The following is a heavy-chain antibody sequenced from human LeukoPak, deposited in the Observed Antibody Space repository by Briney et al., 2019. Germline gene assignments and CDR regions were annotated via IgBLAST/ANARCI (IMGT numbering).Heavy chain of an antibody. V-gene: IGHV4-59*11. Sequence: SETLSLTCTVSGGSISSHYWSWIRQPPGKGLEWIGYIYYSGSTNYNPSLKSRVTISVDTSKNQFSLKLSSVTAADTAVYYCARAGISSSRYYYYCMDVWGKGTTVTVSS. CDR2: IYYSGST. J-gene: IGHJ6*03. D-gene: IGHD6-6*01. CDR3: ARAGISSSRYYYYCMDV. CDR1: GGSISSHY.